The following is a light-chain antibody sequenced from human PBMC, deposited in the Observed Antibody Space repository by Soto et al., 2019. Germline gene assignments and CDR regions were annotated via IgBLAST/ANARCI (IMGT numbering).Light chain of an antibody. V-gene: IGLV2-23*01. J-gene: IGLJ3*02. CDR2: EGS. CDR3: CSYAGDSAWV. Sequence: QSALTQPASVSGAPGQWITISCTGTSSDVGGHKVVSWYQQHPGKAPKLMIYEGSKRPSGVSNRFSGSKSGNTASLIISGLEAEDEADYYCCSYAGDSAWVFGGGTKLTVL. CDR1: SSDVGGHKV.